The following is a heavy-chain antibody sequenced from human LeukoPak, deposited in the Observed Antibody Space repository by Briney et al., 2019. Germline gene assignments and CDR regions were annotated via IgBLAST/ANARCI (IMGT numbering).Heavy chain of an antibody. CDR1: GCTFSSYA. V-gene: IGHV3-30*04. Sequence: GGSLTLSCAASGCTFSSYAMHWLRQAPAKGLEGVGVRSYDGSNKYYADSVKGRFTISRDNSRNTLYLQMSSLRAEDTAVDFCARGSVYCSSTSCYLHYYYMDVWGKGTTVTVSS. D-gene: IGHD2-2*01. CDR3: ARGSVYCSSTSCYLHYYYMDV. CDR2: RSYDGSNK. J-gene: IGHJ6*03.